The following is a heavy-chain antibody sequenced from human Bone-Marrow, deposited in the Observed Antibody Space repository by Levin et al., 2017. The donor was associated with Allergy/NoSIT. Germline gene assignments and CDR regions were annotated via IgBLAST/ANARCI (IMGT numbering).Heavy chain of an antibody. D-gene: IGHD6-13*01. CDR2: ISSSGSTI. CDR3: ARASVAVGGGQQLVPGLDY. CDR1: GFTFSDYY. Sequence: GESLKISCAASGFTFSDYYMSWIRQAPGKGLEWVSYISSSGSTIYYADSVKGRFTISRDNAKNSLYLQMNSLRAEDTAVYYCARASVAVGGGQQLVPGLDYWGQGTLVTVSS. J-gene: IGHJ4*02. V-gene: IGHV3-11*01.